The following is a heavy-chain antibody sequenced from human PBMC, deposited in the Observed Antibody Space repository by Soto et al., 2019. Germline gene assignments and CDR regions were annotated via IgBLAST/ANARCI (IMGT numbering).Heavy chain of an antibody. CDR1: GFTFSTYA. J-gene: IGHJ6*02. Sequence: EVQLLESGGGLVQPGGSLRLSCAASGFTFSTYAINWVRQAPGKGLEWVSVISGSGETTYYADSVKGRFTISRDNSKNTLYLQMSSLRAEDTAVYYCGSCGLPMQYYYYYAMDVWGRGTTVTVSS. CDR3: GSCGLPMQYYYYYAMDV. V-gene: IGHV3-23*01. D-gene: IGHD2-2*01. CDR2: ISGSGETT.